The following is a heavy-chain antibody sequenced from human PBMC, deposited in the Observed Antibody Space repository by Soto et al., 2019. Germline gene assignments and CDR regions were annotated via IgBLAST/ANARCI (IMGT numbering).Heavy chain of an antibody. J-gene: IGHJ4*02. V-gene: IGHV1-69*13. CDR3: ARGSYVDTAMVLREPFYFDY. Sequence: ASVKVSCKASGGTFSSYAISWVRQAPGQGLEWMGGIIPIFGTANYAQKFQGRVTITADESTSTAYMELSSLRSGDTAVYYCARGSYVDTAMVLREPFYFDYWGQGTLVTVSS. CDR2: IIPIFGTA. CDR1: GGTFSSYA. D-gene: IGHD5-18*01.